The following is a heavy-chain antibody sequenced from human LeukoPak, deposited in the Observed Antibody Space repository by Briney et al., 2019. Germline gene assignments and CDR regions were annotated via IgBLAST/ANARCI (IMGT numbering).Heavy chain of an antibody. CDR3: AREGGYSYGYHY. CDR1: GGSISSSSYY. D-gene: IGHD5-18*01. CDR2: IYYSGST. V-gene: IGHV4-61*01. J-gene: IGHJ4*02. Sequence: SETLSLTCTVSGGSISSSSYYWSWIRQPPGKGLEWIGYIYYSGSTNYNPSLKSRVTISVDTSKNQFSLKLSSVTAADTAVYYCAREGGYSYGYHYWGQGTLVTVSS.